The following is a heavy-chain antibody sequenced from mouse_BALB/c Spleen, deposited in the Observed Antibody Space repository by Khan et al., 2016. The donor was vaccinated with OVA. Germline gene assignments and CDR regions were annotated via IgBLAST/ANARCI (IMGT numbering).Heavy chain of an antibody. CDR1: GLTFSRYS. Sequence: EVELVESGGGLVKPGESLKLSCAASGLTFSRYSMSWVRQTPEKRLEWVASISSGGSYTYYPDNVKGRFTLSRDNANNTLYRHMSSLRSEDTAIYYCARHEDYYGSRPYFDYWGQGTTLTVSS. D-gene: IGHD1-1*01. CDR2: ISSGGSYT. CDR3: ARHEDYYGSRPYFDY. J-gene: IGHJ2*01. V-gene: IGHV5-9-3*01.